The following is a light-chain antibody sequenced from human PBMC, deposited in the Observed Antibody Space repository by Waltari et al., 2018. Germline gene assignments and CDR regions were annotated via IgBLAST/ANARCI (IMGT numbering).Light chain of an antibody. CDR3: QQLNSYPPFT. CDR2: AAS. V-gene: IGKV1-9*01. CDR1: QGISSY. Sequence: DIQMTQSPSSLSASVGDRVTITCRASQGISSYLAWYQQKPGKAPKLLIYAASTLQSGVPSRFSGSGSGTEFTLTISSLQPEDFATYYCQQLNSYPPFTFGPGTKVDIK. J-gene: IGKJ3*01.